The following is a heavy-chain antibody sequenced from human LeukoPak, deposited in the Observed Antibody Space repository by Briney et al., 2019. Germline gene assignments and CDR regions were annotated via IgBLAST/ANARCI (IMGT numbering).Heavy chain of an antibody. CDR3: ARGPAAGPIDY. CDR2: INHSGST. V-gene: IGHV4-34*01. D-gene: IGHD6-13*01. J-gene: IGHJ4*02. CDR1: GGSFSGYY. Sequence: SETLSLTCAVYGGSFSGYYWSWIRQPPGKGLEWIGEINHSGSTNYNPSLKSRVTMSVDTSKNQFSLKLSSVTAADTAVYYCARGPAAGPIDYWGQGTLVTVSS.